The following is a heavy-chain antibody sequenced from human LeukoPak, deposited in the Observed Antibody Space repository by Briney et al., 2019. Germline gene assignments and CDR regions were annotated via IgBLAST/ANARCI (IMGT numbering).Heavy chain of an antibody. J-gene: IGHJ4*02. CDR2: ISYDGSNK. Sequence: GGSLRLSCAASGFTFRTYGMHWVRQAPGKGLEWVAVISYDGSNKYYADSVKGRFTISRDNSKNTLYLQMNSLRAEDTAVYYCAKAFSSSWYRGFDYWGQGTLVTVSS. CDR1: GFTFRTYG. V-gene: IGHV3-30*18. D-gene: IGHD6-13*01. CDR3: AKAFSSSWYRGFDY.